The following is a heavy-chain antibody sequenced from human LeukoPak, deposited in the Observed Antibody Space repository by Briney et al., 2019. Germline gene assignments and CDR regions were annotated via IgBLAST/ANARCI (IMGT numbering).Heavy chain of an antibody. Sequence: PGGSLRLSCAASGFTFSSYDRSWIRQPPGKGLEWVSAISDSGGSTYYADSVKGRFTISRDNSRNTLYLQMNSLRAEDTAVYYCAKAGYCSSTSCYTVPTPIDYWGQGTLVTVSS. V-gene: IGHV3-23*01. D-gene: IGHD2-2*02. J-gene: IGHJ4*02. CDR1: GFTFSSYD. CDR2: ISDSGGST. CDR3: AKAGYCSSTSCYTVPTPIDY.